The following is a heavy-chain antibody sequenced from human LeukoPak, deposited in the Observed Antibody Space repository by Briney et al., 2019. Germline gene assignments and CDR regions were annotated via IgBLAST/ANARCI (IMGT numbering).Heavy chain of an antibody. D-gene: IGHD5-18*01. CDR1: GFDFTTYR. CDR2: IKGDGSST. J-gene: IGHJ4*02. CDR3: ARDGYSFGHDFDY. V-gene: IGHV3-74*01. Sequence: GGSLRLSCAASGFDFTTYRMHWVRHTPGKGLVWVSRIKGDGSSTSYADSVKGRFTISRDNAKNTLYLQMNSLRAEDTAVYYCARDGYSFGHDFDYWGQGTLVTVPS.